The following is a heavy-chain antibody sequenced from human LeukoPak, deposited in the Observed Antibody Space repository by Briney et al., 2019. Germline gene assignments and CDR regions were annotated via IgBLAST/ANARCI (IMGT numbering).Heavy chain of an antibody. CDR1: GYIFTSYW. D-gene: IGHD3-9*01. V-gene: IGHV5-51*01. CDR2: IYPGDSDT. CDR3: ARLGSPLYDILTGYYTGGYFDY. Sequence: GGALQISCKGSGYIFTSYWIGGVRQLPGKGLEGMGIIYPGDSDTRYSPSFQGQVTISADKSISTAYLQWSSLKASDTAMYYCARLGSPLYDILTGYYTGGYFDYWGQGTLVTVSS. J-gene: IGHJ4*02.